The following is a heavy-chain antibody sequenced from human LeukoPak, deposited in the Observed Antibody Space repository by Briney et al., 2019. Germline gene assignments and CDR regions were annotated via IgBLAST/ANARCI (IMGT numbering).Heavy chain of an antibody. CDR3: ARVNDYGDYEVDY. J-gene: IGHJ4*02. CDR2: IWYDGSNK. V-gene: IGHV3-33*08. Sequence: GGSLRLSCAASEFTFSSYGMHWVRQAPGKGLEWVAVIWYDGSNKYYADSVKGRFTISRDNSKNTLYLQMNSLRAEDTAVYYCARVNDYGDYEVDYWGQGTLVTVSS. D-gene: IGHD4-17*01. CDR1: EFTFSSYG.